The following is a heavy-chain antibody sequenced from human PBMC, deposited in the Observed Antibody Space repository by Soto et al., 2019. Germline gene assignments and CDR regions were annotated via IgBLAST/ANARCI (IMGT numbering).Heavy chain of an antibody. CDR3: ARGKPSGYRFGPRNFFYYGMDV. CDR1: SGSLTDHY. V-gene: IGHV4-34*01. Sequence: SETLSLTCGVFSGSLTDHYWTWIRQTPGKGLEWIGEINHSGITDYNPSLKSRVTLSLDTSKNQFSLKVTALTAADTAVYYCARGKPSGYRFGPRNFFYYGMDVWGPGTTVTVSS. CDR2: INHSGIT. J-gene: IGHJ6*02. D-gene: IGHD5-18*01.